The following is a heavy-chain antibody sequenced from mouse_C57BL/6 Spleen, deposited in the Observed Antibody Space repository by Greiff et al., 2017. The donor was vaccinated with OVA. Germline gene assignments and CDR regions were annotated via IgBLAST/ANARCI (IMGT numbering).Heavy chain of an antibody. J-gene: IGHJ3*01. CDR1: GYSITSGYY. CDR2: ISYDGSN. D-gene: IGHD1-1*02. Sequence: VQLQQSGPGLVKPSQSLSLTCSVTGYSITSGYYWNWIRQFPGNKLEWTGYISYDGSNNYNPSLKNRISITRDTSKNQFFLKLSSVTTEDTATYYCARGDYALAWFAYWGQGTLVTVSA. V-gene: IGHV3-6*01. CDR3: ARGDYALAWFAY.